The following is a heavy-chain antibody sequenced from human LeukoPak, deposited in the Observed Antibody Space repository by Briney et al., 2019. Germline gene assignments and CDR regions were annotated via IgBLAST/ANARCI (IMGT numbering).Heavy chain of an antibody. Sequence: KPSATLSLTCTVSGGSISSTYYYWGWIRQPPGKGLEWIGSIYYTGSTYYNPPLKSRVTISVDTSKNQFSLKLSSVTAADTAVYYCARVRARYYDFWSGYSTAFDYWGQGTLVTVSS. CDR1: GGSISSTYYY. J-gene: IGHJ4*02. CDR2: IYYTGST. CDR3: ARVRARYYDFWSGYSTAFDY. D-gene: IGHD3-3*01. V-gene: IGHV4-39*07.